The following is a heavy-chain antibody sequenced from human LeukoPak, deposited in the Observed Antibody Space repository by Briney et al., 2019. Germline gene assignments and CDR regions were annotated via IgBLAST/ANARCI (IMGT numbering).Heavy chain of an antibody. Sequence: GGSLRLSCAASGFTLSGYWMHWVRQAPGKGLVWVARINSDGRSISYADSVKGRFTISRDNAKNTLYLQMSSLRGEDTAAYFCASEKSTAFDIWGQGAMVTVSS. J-gene: IGHJ3*02. V-gene: IGHV3-74*01. CDR2: INSDGRSI. CDR1: GFTLSGYW. CDR3: ASEKSTAFDI.